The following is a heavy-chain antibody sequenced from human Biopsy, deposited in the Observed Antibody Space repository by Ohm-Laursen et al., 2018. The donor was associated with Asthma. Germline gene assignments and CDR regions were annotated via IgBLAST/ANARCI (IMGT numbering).Heavy chain of an antibody. CDR2: IYFSGNT. V-gene: IGHV4-59*07. J-gene: IGHJ3*02. D-gene: IGHD2-2*01. Sequence: SDTLSLTWAVSGGSITSFYWSWIRQPPGRGLEWIGYIYFSGNTNYNPSLKSRVTISIDTSKNHFPLKLTSVTAADTAVYCCAGGSGSSLSYPDAFDIWGQGTMVTVS. CDR1: GGSITSFY. CDR3: AGGSGSSLSYPDAFDI.